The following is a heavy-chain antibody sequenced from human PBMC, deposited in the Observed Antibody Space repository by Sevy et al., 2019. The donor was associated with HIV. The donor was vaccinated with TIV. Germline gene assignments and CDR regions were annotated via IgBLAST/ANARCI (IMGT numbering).Heavy chain of an antibody. D-gene: IGHD3-22*01. CDR3: ARDGRTLNYYGSSGYNCYFDS. CDR1: GFTFSTYN. CDR2: ITDSSNYI. V-gene: IGHV3-21*01. Sequence: GESLKISCAASGFTFSTYNMNWVRQAPGKGLEWVSSITDSSNYIYHADSVKGRFTISRDNAKNSLYLQMNSLRAEDTGVYFCARDGRTLNYYGSSGYNCYFDSWGQGTLVTVSS. J-gene: IGHJ4*02.